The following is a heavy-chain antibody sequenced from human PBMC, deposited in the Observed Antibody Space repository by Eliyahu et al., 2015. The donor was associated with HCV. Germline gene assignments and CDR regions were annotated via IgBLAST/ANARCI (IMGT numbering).Heavy chain of an antibody. V-gene: IGHV3-66*01. Sequence: QLVESGGGLVQPGGSLRLSCGASGFSVSNYYMSWVRQAPGKGLEWVSLINAGGNTFYADSVEAKFTIPQNHFQKSPPLQMNRLTAEDTAVYYCARERRDDFFYMDVWGRGTTVTVSS. CDR1: GFSVSNYY. CDR2: INAGGNT. J-gene: IGHJ6*03. CDR3: ARERRDDFFYMDV.